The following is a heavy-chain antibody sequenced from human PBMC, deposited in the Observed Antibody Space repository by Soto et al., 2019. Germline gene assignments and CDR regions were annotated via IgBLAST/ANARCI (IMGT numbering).Heavy chain of an antibody. J-gene: IGHJ4*02. V-gene: IGHV2-5*02. CDR2: IYWDDDK. CDR1: GFSLSTSGVG. CDR3: AHQGGGLFPFDY. Sequence: QITLKESGPTLVKPTQTLTLTCTFSGFSLSTSGVGVGWIRQPPGKALEWLALIYWDDDKRYSPSLKSRLTITKDTSNNQVVLTMTNMDPVDTATYYCAHQGGGLFPFDYWGQGTLVTVSS. D-gene: IGHD3-16*01.